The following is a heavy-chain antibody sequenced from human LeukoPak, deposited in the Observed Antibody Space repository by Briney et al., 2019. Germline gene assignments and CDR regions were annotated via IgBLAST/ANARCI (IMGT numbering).Heavy chain of an antibody. CDR2: IDPSDSYT. V-gene: IGHV5-10-1*01. CDR1: GSSFTSYW. Sequence: GESLKISCKGSGSSFTSYWISWVRQMPGKGLEWMGRIDPSDSYTYYSPSFQGHVTTSADKSVSSAYLQWSSLKASDTAMYYCARHEWTVTAVYWGQGTLVTVSS. D-gene: IGHD2-21*02. CDR3: ARHEWTVTAVY. J-gene: IGHJ4*02.